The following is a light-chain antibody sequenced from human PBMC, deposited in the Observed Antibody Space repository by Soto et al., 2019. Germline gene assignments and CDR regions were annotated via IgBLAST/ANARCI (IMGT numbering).Light chain of an antibody. J-gene: IGLJ1*01. V-gene: IGLV2-14*01. CDR2: EVS. CDR3: SSYTGSSTLDV. CDR1: SSDVGGYNY. Sequence: QSALTQPASVSGSPGQSITISCTGTSSDVGGYNYVCWYQQHPGKAPKLMIYEVSNRPSGVSTRFSGSKSGNTASLTISGLQADDEADYYCSSYTGSSTLDVFGTGTKVTVL.